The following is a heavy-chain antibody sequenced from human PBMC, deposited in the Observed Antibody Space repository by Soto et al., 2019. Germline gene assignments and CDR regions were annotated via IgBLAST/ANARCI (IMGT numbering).Heavy chain of an antibody. V-gene: IGHV3-30*18. Sequence: GGSLRLSCAASGFTFSSYGMHWVRQAPGKGLEWVAVISYDGSNKYYADSVKGRFTISRDNSKNTLYLQMNSLRAEDTAVYYCAKDSSSSSAGPWFDPWGQGTLVTVSS. D-gene: IGHD6-6*01. J-gene: IGHJ5*02. CDR3: AKDSSSSSAGPWFDP. CDR1: GFTFSSYG. CDR2: ISYDGSNK.